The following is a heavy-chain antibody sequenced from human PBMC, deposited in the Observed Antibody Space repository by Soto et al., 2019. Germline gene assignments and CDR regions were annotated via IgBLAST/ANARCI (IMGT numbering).Heavy chain of an antibody. D-gene: IGHD4-17*01. Sequence: QVRLVQSGAEVKKPGSSVKVSCKASGGTFSNFANNWVRQAPGQGLEWMGGIILPFGVPHYAQKFQGRVTIAADESMTTVYMDLSRLRSEDAAVYYCARGPDYEGYFDYWGQGTLVTVSS. CDR1: GGTFSNFA. CDR2: IILPFGVP. V-gene: IGHV1-69*12. J-gene: IGHJ4*02. CDR3: ARGPDYEGYFDY.